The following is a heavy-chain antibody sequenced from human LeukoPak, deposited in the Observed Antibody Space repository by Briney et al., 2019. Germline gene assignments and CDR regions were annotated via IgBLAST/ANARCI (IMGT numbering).Heavy chain of an antibody. CDR3: ARGYPDDYGVWFDP. CDR2: INHSGST. Sequence: SETLSLTCAVYGGSFSGYYWSWIRQPPGKGLEWIGEINHSGSTNYNPSLKSRVTISVDTSKNQFSLKLSSVTAADTAVYYCARGYPDDYGVWFDPWGQGTLVTVSS. D-gene: IGHD4-17*01. V-gene: IGHV4-34*01. CDR1: GGSFSGYY. J-gene: IGHJ5*02.